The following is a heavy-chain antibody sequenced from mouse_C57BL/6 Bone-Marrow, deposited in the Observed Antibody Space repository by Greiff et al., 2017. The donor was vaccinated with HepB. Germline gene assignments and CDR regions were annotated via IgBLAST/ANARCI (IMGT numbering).Heavy chain of an antibody. CDR3: AATYVVPYFDY. J-gene: IGHJ2*01. Sequence: VQLQQSGAELVKPGASVKLSCKASGYTFTSYWMHWVKQRPGQGLEWIGMIHPNSGSTNYNEKFKSKATLTVDKSSSTAYMQLSSLTSEDSAVYYCAATYVVPYFDYWGQGTTLTVSS. V-gene: IGHV1-64*01. D-gene: IGHD1-1*01. CDR1: GYTFTSYW. CDR2: IHPNSGST.